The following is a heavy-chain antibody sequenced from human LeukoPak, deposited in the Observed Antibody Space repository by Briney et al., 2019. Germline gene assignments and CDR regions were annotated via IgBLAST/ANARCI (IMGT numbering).Heavy chain of an antibody. V-gene: IGHV3-21*01. D-gene: IGHD3-22*01. Sequence: GGSLRLSCAASGFTFSSYSMNWVRQAPGKGLEWVPSISSSSSYIYYADSVKGRFTISRDNAKNSLYLQMNSLRAEDTAVYYCARDFEYYDSSGYYLDFDYWGQGTLVTVSS. J-gene: IGHJ4*02. CDR3: ARDFEYYDSSGYYLDFDY. CDR2: ISSSSSYI. CDR1: GFTFSSYS.